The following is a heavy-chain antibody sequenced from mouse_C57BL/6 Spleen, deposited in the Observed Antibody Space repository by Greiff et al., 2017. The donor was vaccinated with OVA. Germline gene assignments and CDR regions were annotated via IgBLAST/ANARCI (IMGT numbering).Heavy chain of an antibody. CDR1: GYTFTSYW. CDR3: ARSFSSYGYFDV. CDR2: IDPSDSYT. J-gene: IGHJ1*03. Sequence: QVQLQQPGAELVRPGTSVKLSCKASGYTFTSYWMHWVKQRPGQGLEWIGVIDPSDSYTNYNQKFKGKATLTVDTSSSTAYMQLSSLTSEDSAVYYCARSFSSYGYFDVWGTGTTVTVSS. V-gene: IGHV1-59*01. D-gene: IGHD1-1*01.